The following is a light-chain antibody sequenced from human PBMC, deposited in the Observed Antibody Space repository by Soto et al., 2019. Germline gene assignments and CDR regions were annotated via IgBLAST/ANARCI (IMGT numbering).Light chain of an antibody. CDR1: QSVSSN. CDR2: GAS. V-gene: IGKV3-15*01. Sequence: EIVMTQSPATLSVSPGERATLSGRASQSVSSNLAWYQQKPGQAPRLLIYGASTRATGIPARFSGSGSGPEFTLTISSLQAEEVAVDYCHQYNNWPYTFGLGTQLDIK. CDR3: HQYNNWPYT. J-gene: IGKJ2*01.